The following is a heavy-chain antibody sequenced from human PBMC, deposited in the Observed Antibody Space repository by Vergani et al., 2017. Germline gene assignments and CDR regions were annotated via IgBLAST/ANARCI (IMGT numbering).Heavy chain of an antibody. D-gene: IGHD6-13*01. CDR3: AKDSSSWYWSDY. CDR2: ISGSGGST. Sequence: EVQLLESGGGLVQPGGSLRLSCAASGFTFSSYAMSWVRQAPGKGLEWVSAISGSGGSTYYADSVKGRFTISRDNSKNTLYLQMNSLRAEDTALYYCAKDSSSWYWSDYWGQGTMVTVSS. V-gene: IGHV3-23*01. CDR1: GFTFSSYA. J-gene: IGHJ3*01.